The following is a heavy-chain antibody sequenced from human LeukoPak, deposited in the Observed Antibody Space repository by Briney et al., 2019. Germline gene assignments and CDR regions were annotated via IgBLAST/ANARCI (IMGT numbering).Heavy chain of an antibody. D-gene: IGHD3-3*01. CDR3: ARAFLEWLPRSYYYYYMDV. J-gene: IGHJ6*03. V-gene: IGHV4-59*11. CDR1: GGSISSHY. CDR2: IYYSGST. Sequence: SETLSFTCTGSGGSISSHYWSWIRQRQGKGLEWIGYIYYSGSTNYNPSLHSRVNISVDTSKNQFSLKLSSLTAADTAVYYCARAFLEWLPRSYYYYYMDVWGKGTTVTVSS.